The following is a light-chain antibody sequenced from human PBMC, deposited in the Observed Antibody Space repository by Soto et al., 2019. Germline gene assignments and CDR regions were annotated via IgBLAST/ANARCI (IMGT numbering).Light chain of an antibody. CDR1: SSDVGGYNY. V-gene: IGLV2-8*01. CDR3: SSYAGSNNYV. Sequence: QSVLTQPPSASGSPGQSVTISCTGTSSDVGGYNYVSWYQQHPGKAPKPIIYEVNKRPSGVPDRFSGSKSGNTASLTVSGLQAEDEADYYCSSYAGSNNYVFGTGTKVTVL. CDR2: EVN. J-gene: IGLJ1*01.